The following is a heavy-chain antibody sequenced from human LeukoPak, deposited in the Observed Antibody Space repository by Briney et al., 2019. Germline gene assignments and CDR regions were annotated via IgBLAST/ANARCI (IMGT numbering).Heavy chain of an antibody. J-gene: IGHJ4*02. D-gene: IGHD3-22*01. V-gene: IGHV1-3*01. CDR2: INAGNGNT. Sequence: ASVKVSCKASGYTFTSYAMHWVRQAPGQRLEWMGWINAGNGNTKYSQKFQGRVTITRDTSASTAYMELRSLRSDDTAVYYCARKEVDKGYDYWGQGTLVTVSS. CDR1: GYTFTSYA. CDR3: ARKEVDKGYDY.